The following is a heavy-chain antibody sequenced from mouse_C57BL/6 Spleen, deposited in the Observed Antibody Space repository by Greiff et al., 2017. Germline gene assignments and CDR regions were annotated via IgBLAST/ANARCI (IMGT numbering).Heavy chain of an antibody. CDR3: ARSKGNYAWFAY. Sequence: QVQLQQPGTELVKPGASVKLSCKASGYTFTSYWMHWVEQRPGQGLEWIGNINPSNGGTNYNEKFKSKATLTVDKSSSTAYMQLSSLTSEDSAVYYCARSKGNYAWFAYWGQGTLVTVSA. V-gene: IGHV1-53*01. D-gene: IGHD2-1*01. J-gene: IGHJ3*01. CDR1: GYTFTSYW. CDR2: INPSNGGT.